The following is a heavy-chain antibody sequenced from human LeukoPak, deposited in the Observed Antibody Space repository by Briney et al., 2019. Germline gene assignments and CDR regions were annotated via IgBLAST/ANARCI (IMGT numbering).Heavy chain of an antibody. Sequence: PSETLSLTCAVSGGSISSTNWWSWVRRPPGKGLKWIGEIYHSGSTNYNPSLKSRVTISLDKSKNQFSLKLTSVTAADTAVYYCARDLSYYYDTSGGDPFDIWGQGTMVTVSS. D-gene: IGHD3-22*01. CDR3: ARDLSYYYDTSGGDPFDI. CDR1: GGSISSTNW. V-gene: IGHV4-4*02. J-gene: IGHJ3*02. CDR2: IYHSGST.